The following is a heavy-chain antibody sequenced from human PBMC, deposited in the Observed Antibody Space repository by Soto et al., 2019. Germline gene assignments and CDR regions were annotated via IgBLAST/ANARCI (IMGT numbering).Heavy chain of an antibody. V-gene: IGHV4-59*01. CDR1: GGSISSYY. D-gene: IGHD4-17*01. CDR3: EIVWNDYGDYVSYYYYYMDV. CDR2: IYYSGST. Sequence: TLSLTCTVSGGSISSYYWSWIRQPPGKGLEWIGYIYYSGSTNYNPSLKSRVTISVDTSKNQFSLKLSSVTAADTAVYYCEIVWNDYGDYVSYYYYYMDVWGKGTTVTVSS. J-gene: IGHJ6*03.